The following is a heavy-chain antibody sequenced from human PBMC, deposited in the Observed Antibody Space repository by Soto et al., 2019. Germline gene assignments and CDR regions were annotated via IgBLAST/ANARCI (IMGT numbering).Heavy chain of an antibody. D-gene: IGHD4-4*01. Sequence: QVPLQESGPGLVKPAETLSLTCTVSGGSISSYYWSWVRQPPGKGLEWIACIYYNGDPRYKPSLKSRVTITVDTSRNQFSLKLNSVTAADTAVYYCARPQEMGTVGGASDTWGQGTMVTVSS. CDR3: ARPQEMGTVGGASDT. CDR1: GGSISSYY. CDR2: IYYNGDP. V-gene: IGHV4-59*01. J-gene: IGHJ3*02.